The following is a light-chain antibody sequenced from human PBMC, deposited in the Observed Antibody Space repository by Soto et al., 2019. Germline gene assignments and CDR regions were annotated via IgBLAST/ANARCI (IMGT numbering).Light chain of an antibody. CDR2: AAS. Sequence: DIQMTQSPSSLSASVGDRVTITCRASQSISSYLNWYQQKPGKAPKLLIYAASSLQSGVPSRFSVSGSGTDFTLTISSLQPEDFATYYCQQSYSTPQTTFGQGTKVEIK. J-gene: IGKJ1*01. CDR3: QQSYSTPQTT. V-gene: IGKV1-39*01. CDR1: QSISSY.